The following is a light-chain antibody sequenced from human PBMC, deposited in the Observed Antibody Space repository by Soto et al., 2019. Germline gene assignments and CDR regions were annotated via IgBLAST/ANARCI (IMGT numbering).Light chain of an antibody. CDR3: SSHGGSNNYV. V-gene: IGLV2-8*01. CDR1: SSDVGGYKY. J-gene: IGLJ1*01. Sequence: QSVLTQPPSASGSPGQSVTISCTGTSSDVGGYKYVSWYQQHPGKAPKLMIYEVSKRPSGVPDRFSGSKSGNTASLTVSGLQAEDEADYYCSSHGGSNNYVFGTGTKLTVL. CDR2: EVS.